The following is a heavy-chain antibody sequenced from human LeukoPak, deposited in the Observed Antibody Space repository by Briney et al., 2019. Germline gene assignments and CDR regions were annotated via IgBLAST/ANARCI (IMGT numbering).Heavy chain of an antibody. CDR3: ARTAAADDY. D-gene: IGHD6-13*01. J-gene: IGHJ4*02. V-gene: IGHV3-23*01. Sequence: PGGSLRLSCAASGFTFSTYGMTWVRQAPGKGLEWVSSISGSGGSTYYADSVKGRVTVSRDNSKSTLFLQMNSLRAEDTAVYYCARTAAADDYWGQGTLVTVSS. CDR2: ISGSGGST. CDR1: GFTFSTYG.